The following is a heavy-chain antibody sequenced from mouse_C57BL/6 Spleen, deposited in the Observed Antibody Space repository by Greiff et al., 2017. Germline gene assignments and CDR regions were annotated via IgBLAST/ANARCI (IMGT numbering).Heavy chain of an antibody. CDR1: GYSITSGYY. V-gene: IGHV3-6*01. D-gene: IGHD1-1*01. J-gene: IGHJ4*01. Sequence: EVQVVESGPGLVKPSQSLSLTCSVTGYSITSGYYWNWIRQFPGNKLEWMGYISYDGSNNYNPSLKNRISITRDTSKNQFFLKLNSVTTEDTATYYCARADYYYGSSYNAKDYWGQGTSVTVSS. CDR3: ARADYYYGSSYNAKDY. CDR2: ISYDGSN.